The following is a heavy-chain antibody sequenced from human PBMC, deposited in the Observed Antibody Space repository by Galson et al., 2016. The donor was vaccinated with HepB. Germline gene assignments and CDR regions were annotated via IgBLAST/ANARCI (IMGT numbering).Heavy chain of an antibody. CDR3: ARGWAGSGWSV. CDR2: TYYRSKWYN. D-gene: IGHD6-19*01. Sequence: CAISGDSVSSGNGAWNWIRQSPSRGLEWLGRTYYRSKWYNDYGVSVKSRITINPDSSKNQVSLRLNSVTPEDTAVYYCARGWAGSGWSVWGKGTTVTVSS. J-gene: IGHJ6*04. CDR1: GDSVSSGNGA. V-gene: IGHV6-1*01.